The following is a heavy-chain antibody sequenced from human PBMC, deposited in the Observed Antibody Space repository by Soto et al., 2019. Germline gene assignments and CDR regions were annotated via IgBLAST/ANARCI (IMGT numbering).Heavy chain of an antibody. CDR1: GFTFSSYG. Sequence: HPGGFLRLSCAASGFTFSSYGMHWVRQAPGKGLDWVAVISYDGSNKYYADTVKGRFTISRDNSKNTLYLQMNSLRAEDTAVYYCANTYYYGSGSYYKQSAFDIWGQGTMVTVSS. V-gene: IGHV3-30*18. CDR2: ISYDGSNK. D-gene: IGHD3-10*01. J-gene: IGHJ3*02. CDR3: ANTYYYGSGSYYKQSAFDI.